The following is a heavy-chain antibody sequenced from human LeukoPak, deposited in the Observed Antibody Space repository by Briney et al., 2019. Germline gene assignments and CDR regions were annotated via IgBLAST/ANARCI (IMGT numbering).Heavy chain of an antibody. CDR1: GFTFSSYS. CDR3: ARDRTYYYGSGSYYPYVY. J-gene: IGHJ4*02. CDR2: ISSSSSYI. V-gene: IGHV3-21*01. D-gene: IGHD3-10*01. Sequence: GGSLRLSCAASGFTFSSYSMNWVRQAPGKGLEWVSSISSSSSYIYYADSVKGRFTISRDNAKNSLYLQMNSLRAEDTAVYYCARDRTYYYGSGSYYPYVYWGQGTLVTVSS.